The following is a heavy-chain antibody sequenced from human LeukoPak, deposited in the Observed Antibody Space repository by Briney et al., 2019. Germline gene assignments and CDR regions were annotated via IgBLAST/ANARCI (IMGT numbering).Heavy chain of an antibody. CDR2: ISTSTGDT. CDR3: ARDSEPQHLNDSSGYYGHFDY. D-gene: IGHD3-22*01. CDR1: GYSFILYG. Sequence: ASVKVSCKTSGYSFILYGISWVRQAPGQGPEWMGWISTSTGDTKYTQKFQGRVTLTTDTSTSTAYMELSSLRFEDTAVYYCARDSEPQHLNDSSGYYGHFDYWGQGTLVTVSS. V-gene: IGHV1-18*01. J-gene: IGHJ4*02.